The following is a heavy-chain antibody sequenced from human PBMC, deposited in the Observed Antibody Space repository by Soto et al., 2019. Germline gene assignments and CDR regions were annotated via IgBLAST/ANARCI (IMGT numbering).Heavy chain of an antibody. D-gene: IGHD3-10*01. CDR2: ISSSGSTI. CDR3: ARAWKWFGDHYYYGMDV. V-gene: IGHV3-48*03. Sequence: EVQLVESGGGLVQPGGSLRLSCAASGFTFSSYEMNWVRQAPGKGLEWVSYISSSGSTIYYADSVKGRFTISRDNAKNPLYLQMNSLRAEDTAVYYCARAWKWFGDHYYYGMDVWGQGTTVTVSS. CDR1: GFTFSSYE. J-gene: IGHJ6*02.